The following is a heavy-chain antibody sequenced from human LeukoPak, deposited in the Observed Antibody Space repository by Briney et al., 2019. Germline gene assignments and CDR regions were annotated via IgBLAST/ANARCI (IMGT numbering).Heavy chain of an antibody. CDR2: ISAYNGNT. CDR1: GYTFTSYG. J-gene: IGHJ6*04. Sequence: ASVKVTCKASGYTFTSYGISWVRQAPGQGLEWMGWISAYNGNTNYAQKLQGRVTMTTDTSTSTAYMELRSLRSDDTAVYYCARGIGRLTPMGGMDVWGKGTTVTVSS. D-gene: IGHD3-10*01. CDR3: ARGIGRLTPMGGMDV. V-gene: IGHV1-18*04.